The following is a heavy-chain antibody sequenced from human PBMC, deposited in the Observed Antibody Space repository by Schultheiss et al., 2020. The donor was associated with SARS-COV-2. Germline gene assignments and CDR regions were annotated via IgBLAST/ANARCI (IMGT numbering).Heavy chain of an antibody. CDR3: ARGEGRYYGSGVDY. CDR1: GGSFSGYY. J-gene: IGHJ4*02. V-gene: IGHV4-59*10. CDR2: IYTSGST. Sequence: SETLSLTCAVYGGSFSGYYWSWIRQPPGKGLEWIGRIYTSGSTNYNPSLKSRVTMSVDTSKNQFSLKLSSVTAADTAVYYCARGEGRYYGSGVDYWGQGTLVTASS. D-gene: IGHD3-10*01.